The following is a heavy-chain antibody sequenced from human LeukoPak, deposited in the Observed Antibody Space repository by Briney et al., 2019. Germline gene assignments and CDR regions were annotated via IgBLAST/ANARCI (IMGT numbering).Heavy chain of an antibody. CDR2: ISSSGSTI. D-gene: IGHD6-19*01. Sequence: GGSLRLSCAASGFTFSSYEMNWVRQAPGKGLEWVSYISSSGSTIYYADSVKGRFTISRDNAKNTLYLQMNSLRAEDTAVYYCAKLPGIAVAGRDAFDIWGQGTMVTVSS. CDR3: AKLPGIAVAGRDAFDI. CDR1: GFTFSSYE. V-gene: IGHV3-48*03. J-gene: IGHJ3*02.